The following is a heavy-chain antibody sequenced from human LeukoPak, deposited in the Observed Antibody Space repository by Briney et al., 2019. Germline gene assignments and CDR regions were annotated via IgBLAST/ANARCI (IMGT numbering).Heavy chain of an antibody. Sequence: RPGGSLRLSCAASGFTFSSYSMNWVRQAPGKGLEWVSSISSSSSYIYYADSAKGRFTISRDNAKNSLYLQMNSLRAEDTAVYYCAREPKQCPYCGGGGFDPWGQGTLVTVSS. D-gene: IGHD2-21*01. J-gene: IGHJ5*02. CDR2: ISSSSSYI. CDR1: GFTFSSYS. V-gene: IGHV3-21*01. CDR3: AREPKQCPYCGGGGFDP.